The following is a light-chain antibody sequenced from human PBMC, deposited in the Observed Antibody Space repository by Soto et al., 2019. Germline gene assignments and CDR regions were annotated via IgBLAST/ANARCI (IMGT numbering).Light chain of an antibody. V-gene: IGLV2-14*01. CDR1: SSDVGGYNY. CDR2: EVS. Sequence: QSALTQPASVSGSPGQSITISCTGTSSDVGGYNYVSWYQQHPGKAPKLMIYEVSNRPSGVSNRFSGSKSGNTASLTISGLQAVDEADYYCSSYTSSSTLVFGVGTKLTVL. J-gene: IGLJ2*01. CDR3: SSYTSSSTLV.